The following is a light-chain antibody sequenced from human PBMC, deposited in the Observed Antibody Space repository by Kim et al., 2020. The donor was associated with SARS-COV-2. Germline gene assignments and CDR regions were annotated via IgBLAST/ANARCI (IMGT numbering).Light chain of an antibody. CDR2: AAS. CDR1: QSVNSN. CDR3: QQYNNWPRS. J-gene: IGKJ2*03. Sequence: EIVMTQSPATLSESPGERATLSCRASQSVNSNLAWYQQKPGQAPRLLIYAASSRATGIPARFSASGSGTEFTLTISSLQSEDFAVYYCQQYNNWPRSFGQGTKLEI. V-gene: IGKV3-15*01.